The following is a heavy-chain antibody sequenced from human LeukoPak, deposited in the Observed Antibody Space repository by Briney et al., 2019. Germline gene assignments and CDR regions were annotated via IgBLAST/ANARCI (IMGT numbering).Heavy chain of an antibody. CDR2: INPSGGST. CDR1: GYTFTSYY. J-gene: IGHJ1*01. V-gene: IGHV1-46*01. CDR3: ASSDRGGSYYRLEFQH. Sequence: ASVKVSCKASGYTFTSYYMHWVRQAPGQGLEWMGIINPSGGSTSYAQKFQGRVTMTRDTSTSTVYMELGSLRSEDTAVYYCASSDRGGSYYRLEFQHWGQGTLVTVSS. D-gene: IGHD1-26*01.